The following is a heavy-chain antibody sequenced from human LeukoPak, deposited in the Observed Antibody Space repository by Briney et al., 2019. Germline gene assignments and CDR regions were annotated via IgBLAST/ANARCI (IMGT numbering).Heavy chain of an antibody. CDR2: IYYTEST. Sequence: NVSFTCTVSSGSINSGRYYCHSLHQHPGKILERNGDIYYTESTYYNQSIKTRATNTVATSKNQFSLKLNSVTAADTAVYYCASQGANQYYYYGMDVWGQRTTVTVSS. CDR1: SGSINSGRYY. V-gene: IGHV4-31*02. CDR3: ASQGANQYYYYGMDV. J-gene: IGHJ6*02.